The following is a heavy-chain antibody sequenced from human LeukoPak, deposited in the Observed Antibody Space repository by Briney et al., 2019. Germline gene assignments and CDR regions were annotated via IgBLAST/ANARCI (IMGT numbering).Heavy chain of an antibody. CDR3: ARAFGDSSANYFDY. J-gene: IGHJ4*02. D-gene: IGHD3-22*01. V-gene: IGHV4-34*01. CDR2: INHSGST. CDR1: GGSFSVYY. Sequence: SETLSLTCAVYGGSFSVYYWSWIRQPPGKGLEWIGEINHSGSTNYNPSLKSRVTISVDTSNNHFSLKLSSVTAADTAVYYCARAFGDSSANYFDYWGQGTLVTVSS.